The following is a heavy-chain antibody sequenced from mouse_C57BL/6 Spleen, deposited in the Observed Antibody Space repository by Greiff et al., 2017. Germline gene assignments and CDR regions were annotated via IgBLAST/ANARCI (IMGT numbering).Heavy chain of an antibody. J-gene: IGHJ3*01. CDR2: IYPGDGDT. V-gene: IGHV1-82*01. D-gene: IGHD2-4*01. CDR3: ARVGIYDYSFAY. CDR1: GYAFSSSW. Sequence: VQLQQSGPELVKPGASVKISCKASGYAFSSSWMNWVKQRPGKGLEWIGRIYPGDGDTNYNGKFKGKATLTADKSSSTAYMQLSSLTSEDSAVYYCARVGIYDYSFAYWGQGTLVTVSA.